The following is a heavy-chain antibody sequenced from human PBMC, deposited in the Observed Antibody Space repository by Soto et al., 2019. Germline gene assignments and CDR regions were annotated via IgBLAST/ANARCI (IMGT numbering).Heavy chain of an antibody. CDR3: ARDELSGINSGWPHYFDY. J-gene: IGHJ4*02. V-gene: IGHV3-48*02. Sequence: GSLRLSCAASGFTFSSYSMNWVRQAPGKGLEWVSYISSSSSTIYYADSVKGRFTISRDNAKNSLYLQMNSLRDEDTAVYYCARDELSGINSGWPHYFDYWGQGTLVTVSS. CDR1: GFTFSSYS. CDR2: ISSSSSTI. D-gene: IGHD6-19*01.